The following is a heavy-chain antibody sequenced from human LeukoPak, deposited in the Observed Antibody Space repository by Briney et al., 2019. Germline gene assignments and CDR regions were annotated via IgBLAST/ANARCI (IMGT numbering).Heavy chain of an antibody. J-gene: IGHJ4*02. Sequence: PGGSLRLSCAASGFTVSSNYMNWVRQAPGKGLEWVSIIYSGGNTYYADSVKGRFTISRDNSKNTLYLQMSSLRAEDTAVYCCARTLAGTGNFFDYWGQGTLVTVSS. CDR3: ARTLAGTGNFFDY. CDR1: GFTVSSNY. V-gene: IGHV3-53*01. D-gene: IGHD6-19*01. CDR2: IYSGGNT.